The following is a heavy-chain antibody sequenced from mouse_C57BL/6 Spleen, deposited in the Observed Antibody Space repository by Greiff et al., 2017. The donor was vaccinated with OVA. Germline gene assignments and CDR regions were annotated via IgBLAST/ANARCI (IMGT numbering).Heavy chain of an antibody. Sequence: EVQLVESGPGLVKPSQSLSLTCSVTGYSITSGYYWNWIRQFPGNKLEWMGYISYDGSNNYNPSLKNRISITRDTSKNQFFLKLNSVTTEDTATYYCAREGDYAWFAYWGQGTLVTVSA. D-gene: IGHD2-13*01. CDR1: GYSITSGYY. CDR2: ISYDGSN. CDR3: AREGDYAWFAY. V-gene: IGHV3-6*01. J-gene: IGHJ3*01.